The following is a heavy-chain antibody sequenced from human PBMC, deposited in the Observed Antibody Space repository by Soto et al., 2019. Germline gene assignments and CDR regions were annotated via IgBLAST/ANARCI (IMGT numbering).Heavy chain of an antibody. D-gene: IGHD3-3*01. J-gene: IGHJ6*02. V-gene: IGHV1-18*01. CDR1: GYTFTSYG. Sequence: GASVKVSCKASGYTFTSYGISWVRQAPGQRLEWMGWISAYNGNTNYAQKLQGRVTMTTDTSTSTAYMELRSLRSDDTAVYYCARDSVFELDPAYYYYYYGMDVWGQGTTVTVSS. CDR3: ARDSVFELDPAYYYYYYGMDV. CDR2: ISAYNGNT.